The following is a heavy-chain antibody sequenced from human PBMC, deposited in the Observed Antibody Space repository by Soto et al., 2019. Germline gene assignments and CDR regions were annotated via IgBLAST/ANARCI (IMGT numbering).Heavy chain of an antibody. Sequence: GASVKVSCKASGYTFTSYAMHWVRQAPGQRLEWMGWINAGNGNTKYSQKFQGRVTITRDTSASTAYMELSSLRSEDTAVYYCARDPWESSAFPMWNWFDLWGQGTLVTVAS. J-gene: IGHJ5*02. V-gene: IGHV1-3*01. CDR1: GYTFTSYA. CDR2: INAGNGNT. CDR3: ARDPWESSAFPMWNWFDL. D-gene: IGHD1-26*01.